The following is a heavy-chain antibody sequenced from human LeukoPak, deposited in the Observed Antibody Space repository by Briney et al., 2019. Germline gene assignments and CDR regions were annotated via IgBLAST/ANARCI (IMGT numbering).Heavy chain of an antibody. J-gene: IGHJ4*02. Sequence: GGPLRLSCAASGFTFSGSAMSWVRQAPGKGLEWVSSISTGGSYTYYADSVKGRFTISRDNAKNSLYLQMNSLRAEDTALYYCARVRASGYDYFDYWGQGTLVTVSS. CDR3: ARVRASGYDYFDY. CDR1: GFTFSGSA. CDR2: ISTGGSYT. D-gene: IGHD5-12*01. V-gene: IGHV3-21*01.